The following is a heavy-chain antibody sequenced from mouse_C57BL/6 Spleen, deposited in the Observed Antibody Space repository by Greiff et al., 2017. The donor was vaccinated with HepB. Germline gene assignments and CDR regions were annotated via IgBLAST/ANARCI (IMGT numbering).Heavy chain of an antibody. Sequence: QVQLQKSGDELVKPGASVKISCKASGYAFSSYWMNWVKQRPGKGLEWIGQIYPGDGDTNYNGKFKGKATLTADKSSSTAYMQLSSLTSEDSAVYFCARKALVHLDYWGQGTTLTVSS. CDR2: IYPGDGDT. J-gene: IGHJ2*01. V-gene: IGHV1-80*01. CDR3: ARKALVHLDY. CDR1: GYAFSSYW. D-gene: IGHD1-1*02.